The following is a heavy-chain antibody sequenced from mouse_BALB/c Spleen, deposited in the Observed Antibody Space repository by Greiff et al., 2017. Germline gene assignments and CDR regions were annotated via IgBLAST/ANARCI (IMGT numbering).Heavy chain of an antibody. CDR2: INPSSGYT. CDR3: ARGGYRYDYAMDY. D-gene: IGHD2-14*01. J-gene: IGHJ4*01. Sequence: QVQLKESGAELARPGASVKMSCKASGYTFTSYTMHWVKQRPGQGLEWIGYINPSSGYTNYNQKFKDKATLTADKSSSTAYMQLSSLTSEDSAVYYCARGGYRYDYAMDYWGQGTSVTVSS. V-gene: IGHV1-4*01. CDR1: GYTFTSYT.